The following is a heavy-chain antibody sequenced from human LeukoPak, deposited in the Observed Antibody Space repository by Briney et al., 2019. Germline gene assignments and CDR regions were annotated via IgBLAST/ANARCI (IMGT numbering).Heavy chain of an antibody. CDR3: ARDSSSWFYDY. D-gene: IGHD6-13*01. V-gene: IGHV4-38-2*02. CDR1: GYSISSGYY. J-gene: IGHJ4*02. Sequence: SETLSLTCTVSGYSISSGYYWGWIRQPPGKGLEWIGGIYHSGSTYYNPSLKSRVTISVDTSKNQFSLKLSSVTAADTAVYYCARDSSSWFYDYWGQGTLVTVSS. CDR2: IYHSGST.